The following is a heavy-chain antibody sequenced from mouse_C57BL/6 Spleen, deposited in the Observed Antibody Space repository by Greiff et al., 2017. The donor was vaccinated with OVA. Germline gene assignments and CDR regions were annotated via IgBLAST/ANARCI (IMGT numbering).Heavy chain of an antibody. CDR1: GYAFSSSW. Sequence: PLQQSGPELVQPGASVKISCKASGYAFSSSWMNWVKQRPGTGLEWIGRIYPGDGDTYYNGKFKGKGTLTADKSSSTAYMQLSSLTSEDSAVYFCARGANWDVGDYWGQGTTLTVSS. D-gene: IGHD4-1*01. J-gene: IGHJ2*01. CDR3: ARGANWDVGDY. CDR2: IYPGDGDT. V-gene: IGHV1-82*01.